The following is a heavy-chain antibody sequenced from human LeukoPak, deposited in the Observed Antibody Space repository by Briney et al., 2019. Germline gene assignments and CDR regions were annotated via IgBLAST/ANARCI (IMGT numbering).Heavy chain of an antibody. J-gene: IGHJ4*02. CDR3: ARDVSIVGATYFDY. D-gene: IGHD1-26*01. V-gene: IGHV3-30-3*01. CDR2: ISYDGSNK. CDR1: GFTFSSYA. Sequence: GGSLRLSCAASGFTFSSYAMHWVRQAPGKGLEWVAVISYDGSNKYYADSVKGRFTISRDNSKNTLYLQMNSLRAEDTAVYYCARDVSIVGATYFDYWGQGTLVTVSS.